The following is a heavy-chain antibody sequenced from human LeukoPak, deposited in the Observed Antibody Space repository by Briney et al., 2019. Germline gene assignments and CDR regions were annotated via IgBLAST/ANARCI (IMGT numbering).Heavy chain of an antibody. V-gene: IGHV3-30-3*01. D-gene: IGHD3-9*01. Sequence: HPGRSLRLSCAASGFTFSSYAMHWVRQAPGKGLEWVAVISYDGSNKYYADSVKGRFTISRDNSKTALYLQMNSLRAEDTAVYYCARGTPLRYFDWLLFQGDYYYYGMDVWGQGTTVTVSS. CDR2: ISYDGSNK. J-gene: IGHJ6*02. CDR3: ARGTPLRYFDWLLFQGDYYYYGMDV. CDR1: GFTFSSYA.